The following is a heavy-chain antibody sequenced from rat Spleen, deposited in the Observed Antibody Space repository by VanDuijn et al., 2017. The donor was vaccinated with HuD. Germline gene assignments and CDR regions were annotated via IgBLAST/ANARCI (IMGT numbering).Heavy chain of an antibody. Sequence: QVQLKESGPGLMQPSQTLSLTCTVSGFSLTSYNLHWFRQPPGKGLEWLGILWTAGNADYNSDLKSRLSISRDTSKNQVFLAMNSLQTEDIATYYGARDEGDGSSYYWGQGIMVTVSS. D-gene: IGHD1-12*02. V-gene: IGHV2-30*01. CDR1: GFSLTSYN. J-gene: IGHJ2*01. CDR2: LWTAGNA. CDR3: ARDEGDGSSYY.